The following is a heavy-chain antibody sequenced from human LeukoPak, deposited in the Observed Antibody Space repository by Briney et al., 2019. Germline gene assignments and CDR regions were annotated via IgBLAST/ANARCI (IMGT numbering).Heavy chain of an antibody. CDR1: GGTFSSYA. CDR2: IIPIFGTA. J-gene: IGHJ5*02. Sequence: GASVKVSCRASGGTFSSYAISWVRQAPGQGLEWMGGIIPIFGTANYAQKFQGRVTITADESTSTAYMELSSLRSEDTAVYYCARVPGVGATREVIDPWGQGTLVTVSS. CDR3: ARVPGVGATREVIDP. D-gene: IGHD1-26*01. V-gene: IGHV1-69*13.